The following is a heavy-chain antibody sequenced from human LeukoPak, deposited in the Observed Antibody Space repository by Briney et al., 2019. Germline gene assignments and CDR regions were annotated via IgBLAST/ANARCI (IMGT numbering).Heavy chain of an antibody. CDR2: IIPIFGTA. J-gene: IGHJ6*02. CDR1: GGTFSSYA. D-gene: IGHD2-2*01. Sequence: ASVKVSCKASGGTFSSYAIIWVRQAPGHGLEWMGGIIPIFGTANYAQKFQGRVTITADESTSTAYMELSSLRSEDTAVYYCARALLRYCSSTSCYEWDYYYYGMDVWGQGTTVTVSS. CDR3: ARALLRYCSSTSCYEWDYYYYGMDV. V-gene: IGHV1-69*13.